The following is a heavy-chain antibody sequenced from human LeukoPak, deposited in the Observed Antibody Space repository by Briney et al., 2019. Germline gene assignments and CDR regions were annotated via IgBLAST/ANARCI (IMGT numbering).Heavy chain of an antibody. CDR2: ISGSGVNT. CDR1: GFTFSSYA. Sequence: GSLRLSCAASGFTFSSYAMSWVRQAPGKGLEWVSVISGSGVNTFYADSVKGRFTISRDNSKNTLNLQMNSLRAEDTAVYYCARDLGQYYDTSDNWFDPWGQGTLVTVSS. D-gene: IGHD3-22*01. J-gene: IGHJ5*02. CDR3: ARDLGQYYDTSDNWFDP. V-gene: IGHV3-23*01.